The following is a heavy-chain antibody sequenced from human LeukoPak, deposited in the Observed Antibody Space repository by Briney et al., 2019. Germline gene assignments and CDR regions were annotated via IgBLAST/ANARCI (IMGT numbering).Heavy chain of an antibody. D-gene: IGHD2-8*01. CDR2: IIYSGST. V-gene: IGHV4-34*01. CDR1: GGSFSGYY. J-gene: IGHJ4*02. CDR3: ARGILVTVYAAFDY. Sequence: SETLSLTCGVYGGSFSGYYWTWIRQSPGMGLGWIGEIIYSGSTNYNPSLTSRVTISVDTSKNQFSLELNSVTAADTAVYYCARGILVTVYAAFDYWGQGTLVTVSS.